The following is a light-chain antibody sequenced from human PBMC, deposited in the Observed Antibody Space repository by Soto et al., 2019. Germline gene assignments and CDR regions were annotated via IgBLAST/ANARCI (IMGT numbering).Light chain of an antibody. J-gene: IGKJ1*01. Sequence: DIQMTQSPSSLSASVGDRVTITCRASQVIGNDLAWYQQKPGKVPRLLIYSGSTLQSGVPSRFSGSGYGTDFTLTISSLQPEDFATYYCQKYDGAPWTFGQGTKVEIK. CDR2: SGS. CDR1: QVIGND. CDR3: QKYDGAPWT. V-gene: IGKV1-27*01.